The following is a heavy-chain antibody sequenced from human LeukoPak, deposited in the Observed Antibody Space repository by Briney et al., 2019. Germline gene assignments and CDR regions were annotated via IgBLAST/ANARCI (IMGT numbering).Heavy chain of an antibody. Sequence: PGGSLRLSCAASGFTFSSYSMNWVRQAPGKGLEWVSSISSSSSYIYYADSVEGRFTISRDNAKNSLYLQMNSLRAEDTAVYYCARGGIVVVTYAFDIWGQGTMVTVSS. J-gene: IGHJ3*02. V-gene: IGHV3-21*01. D-gene: IGHD2-21*02. CDR1: GFTFSSYS. CDR2: ISSSSSYI. CDR3: ARGGIVVVTYAFDI.